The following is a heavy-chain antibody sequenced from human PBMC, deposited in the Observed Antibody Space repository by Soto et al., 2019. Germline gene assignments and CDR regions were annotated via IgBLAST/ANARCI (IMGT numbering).Heavy chain of an antibody. Sequence: PGESLKISCEGSGYSVTSYWIAWVRQMPGKGLEWMGIIYPGDSDTKYSPSFQGQVTISADKSINAAYLQWSSLKASDTAMYYCARHSLEWPSPYYYYMDVWGKGTTVTVSS. V-gene: IGHV5-51*01. J-gene: IGHJ6*03. D-gene: IGHD3-3*01. CDR2: IYPGDSDT. CDR1: GYSVTSYW. CDR3: ARHSLEWPSPYYYYMDV.